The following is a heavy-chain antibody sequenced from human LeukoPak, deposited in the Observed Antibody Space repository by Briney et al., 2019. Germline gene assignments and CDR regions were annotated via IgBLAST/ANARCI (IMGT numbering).Heavy chain of an antibody. D-gene: IGHD1-26*01. Sequence: GASVKVSCKASGCTFSSYAISWVRQAPGQGLEWMGGIIPIFGTANYAQKFQGRVTITADESTSTAYMELSSLRSEDTAVYYCAREWELPPHHYFDYWGQGTLVTVSS. CDR1: GCTFSSYA. CDR3: AREWELPPHHYFDY. CDR2: IIPIFGTA. V-gene: IGHV1-69*01. J-gene: IGHJ4*02.